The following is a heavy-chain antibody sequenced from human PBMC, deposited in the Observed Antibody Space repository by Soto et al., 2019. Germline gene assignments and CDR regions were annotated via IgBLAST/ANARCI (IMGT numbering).Heavy chain of an antibody. CDR3: ARGGGWVGEASFDS. J-gene: IGHJ4*02. Sequence: QVQLEQSGAEVKKPGASVKVSCKTSGYTFTSYTLHWVRQAPGQGLEWMGWINAGNGREKYSQRFQDRVSLSTDKSAPPAYMELGSLRSEDRAVFYCARGGGWVGEASFDSWGQGTQVTVSS. CDR1: GYTFTSYT. D-gene: IGHD3-10*01. CDR2: INAGNGRE. V-gene: IGHV1-3*01.